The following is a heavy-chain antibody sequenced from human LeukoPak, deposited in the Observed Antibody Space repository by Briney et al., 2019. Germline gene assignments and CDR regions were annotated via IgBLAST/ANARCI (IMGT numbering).Heavy chain of an antibody. V-gene: IGHV4-59*01. CDR3: ARGGYYGSGNDFRFDP. J-gene: IGHJ5*02. D-gene: IGHD3-10*01. CDR1: AGSISSYY. Sequence: SETLSLTCTVSAGSISSYYWSWIRQSPGKGLECIGYIHYTGSTNYNPSLKSRVTISVGTSKNQFSLKLKSVTAADTAVYYCARGGYYGSGNDFRFDPWGQGTLVTVSS. CDR2: IHYTGST.